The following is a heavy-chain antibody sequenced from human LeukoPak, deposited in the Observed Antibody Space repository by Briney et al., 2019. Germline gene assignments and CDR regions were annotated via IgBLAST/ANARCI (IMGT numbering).Heavy chain of an antibody. CDR1: GGSIRTSSYY. Sequence: KPSETLSLTCTVSGGSIRTSSYYWGWICQPPGKGLEWIGRIYYSGSNYYNPSLRSRVTISVNTAKNQFSLKLSPVTAADTAVYYCARAIPPAAAYSSDYFDYWGQGTLVTVSS. CDR3: ARAIPPAAAYSSDYFDY. V-gene: IGHV4-39*07. J-gene: IGHJ4*02. CDR2: IYYSGSN. D-gene: IGHD6-25*01.